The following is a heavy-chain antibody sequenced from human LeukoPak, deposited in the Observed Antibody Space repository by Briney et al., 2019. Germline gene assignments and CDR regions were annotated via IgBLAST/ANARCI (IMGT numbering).Heavy chain of an antibody. J-gene: IGHJ4*02. D-gene: IGHD4-17*01. Sequence: GSLRLSFAASGFNFCSYGMSWVRQAPGKGLEWVSSITSSSGYSFYADSMKGRFTVSRDNARNSVYLKMNSLRVEDTAVYFCARATDYGESISSLYQYLEDWGQGTLVTVSS. CDR2: ITSSSGYS. CDR1: GFNFCSYG. V-gene: IGHV3-21*01. CDR3: ARATDYGESISSLYQYLED.